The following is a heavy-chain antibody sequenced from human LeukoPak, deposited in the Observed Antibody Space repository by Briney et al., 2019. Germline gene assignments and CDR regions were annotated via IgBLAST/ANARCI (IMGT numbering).Heavy chain of an antibody. Sequence: GGSLRLSRAASGFTFSSDSMNWVRQAPGKGLEWISSISSSSSYIHYADSVKGRFTISRDNAKNSMYLQMNSLRAEDTAVYYCARDRVAEGAYFDYWGQGTLVTVSS. CDR1: GFTFSSDS. CDR2: ISSSSSYI. J-gene: IGHJ4*02. CDR3: ARDRVAEGAYFDY. V-gene: IGHV3-21*01. D-gene: IGHD6-13*01.